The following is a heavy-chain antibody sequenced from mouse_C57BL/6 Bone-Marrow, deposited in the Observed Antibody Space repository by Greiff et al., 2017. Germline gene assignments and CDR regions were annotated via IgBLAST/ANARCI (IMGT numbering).Heavy chain of an antibody. V-gene: IGHV1-50*01. Sequence: QVQLQQPGAELVKPGASVKLSCKASGYTFTSYWMQWVKQRPGQGLEWIGEIDPSDSYTNYNQKFKGKATLTVDTSSSTAYMQLSSLTSEDSAVYYCASPTAQATWAWFAYWGQETLVTVSA. CDR3: ASPTAQATWAWFAY. CDR2: IDPSDSYT. J-gene: IGHJ3*01. D-gene: IGHD3-2*02. CDR1: GYTFTSYW.